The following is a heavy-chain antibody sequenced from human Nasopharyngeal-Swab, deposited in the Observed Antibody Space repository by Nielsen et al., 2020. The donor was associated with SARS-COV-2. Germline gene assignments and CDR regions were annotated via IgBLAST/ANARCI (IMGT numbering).Heavy chain of an antibody. CDR2: ISSSSSYI. CDR3: ARDGDYYDPTVDY. J-gene: IGHJ4*02. Sequence: GGSLRLPCAASGFTFSSYSMNWVRQAPGKGLEWVSSISSSSSYIYYADSVKGRFTISRDNAKNSLYLQMNSLRAEDTAVYYCARDGDYYDPTVDYWGQGTLVTVSS. CDR1: GFTFSSYS. D-gene: IGHD3-22*01. V-gene: IGHV3-21*01.